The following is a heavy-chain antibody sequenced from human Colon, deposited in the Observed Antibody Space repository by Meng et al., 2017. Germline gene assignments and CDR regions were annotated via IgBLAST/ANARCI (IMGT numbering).Heavy chain of an antibody. D-gene: IGHD5-12*01. CDR3: ARDSGYDKNWFDP. Sequence: LQDWRHGLRSPDYPLSITSTVSGGSVISNSYYWSWIRQTPGKGLEWIGFIYYSGSTNYNPSLKSRVTISVDTSKNQFSLKVSSVTAADTAVYYCARDSGYDKNWFDPWGQGTLVTVSS. V-gene: IGHV4-61*01. J-gene: IGHJ5*02. CDR2: IYYSGST. CDR1: GGSVISNSYY.